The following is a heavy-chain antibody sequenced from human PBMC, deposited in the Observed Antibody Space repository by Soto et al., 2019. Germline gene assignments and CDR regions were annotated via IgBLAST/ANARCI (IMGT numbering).Heavy chain of an antibody. CDR2: ISGSGGST. CDR3: ARGAGYCSGGSCNAC. CDR1: GFTFSSYG. J-gene: IGHJ4*02. Sequence: EVQVLESGGGLVQPGGSLRLSCAASGFTFSSYGMSWVRQAPGRGLEWVSVISGSGGSTNYADSVKGRFTISRDNSKNTLYLKMNSLRAEDTAVYYCARGAGYCSGGSCNACWGQGPLVPVPA. D-gene: IGHD2-15*01. V-gene: IGHV3-23*01.